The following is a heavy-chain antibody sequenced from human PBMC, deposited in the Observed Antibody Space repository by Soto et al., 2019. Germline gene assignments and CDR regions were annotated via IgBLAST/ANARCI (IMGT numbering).Heavy chain of an antibody. V-gene: IGHV4-39*01. CDR2: IYYSGST. Sequence: QLQLQESGPGLVKPSETLSLTCTVSGGSISSSSYYWGWIRQPPGKGLEWIGSIYYSGSTYYNPSLKSRVTISVDTSKNQFSLKLSSVTAADTAVYYCARRGGLRAFDYWGQGTLVTVSS. D-gene: IGHD5-12*01. CDR3: ARRGGLRAFDY. CDR1: GGSISSSSYY. J-gene: IGHJ4*02.